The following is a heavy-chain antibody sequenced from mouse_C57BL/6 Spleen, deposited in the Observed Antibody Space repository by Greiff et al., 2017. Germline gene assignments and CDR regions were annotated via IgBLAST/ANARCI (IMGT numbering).Heavy chain of an antibody. D-gene: IGHD2-4*01. CDR2: IYPDDGDT. J-gene: IGHJ3*01. CDR1: GYAFTSYW. V-gene: IGHV1-64*01. CDR3: ANGDYSPTSLAY. Sequence: QVQLQQPGAELVKPGASVKMSCKASGYAFTSYWMNWVKQRPGQGLEWIGQIYPDDGDTNYNGKFKSKATLTADKSSSTAYMQLSSLTSEDSAVYYCANGDYSPTSLAYWGQGTLVTVSA.